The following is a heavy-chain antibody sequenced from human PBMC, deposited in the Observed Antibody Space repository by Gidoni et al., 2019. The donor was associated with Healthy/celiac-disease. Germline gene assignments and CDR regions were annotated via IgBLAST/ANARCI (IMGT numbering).Heavy chain of an antibody. CDR3: ARDLDSSSWYPPWFDP. V-gene: IGHV3-33*01. CDR2: IWYDGSNK. J-gene: IGHJ5*02. Sequence: QAPGKGLEWVAVIWYDGSNKYYADSVKGRFTISRDNSNNTLYLQMNSLRAEDTAVYYCARDLDSSSWYPPWFDPWGQGTLVTVSS. D-gene: IGHD6-13*01.